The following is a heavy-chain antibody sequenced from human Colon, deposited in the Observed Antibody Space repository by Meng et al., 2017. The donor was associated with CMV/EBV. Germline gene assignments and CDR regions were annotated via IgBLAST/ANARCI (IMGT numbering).Heavy chain of an antibody. D-gene: IGHD5-12*01. V-gene: IGHV7-4-1*02. CDR1: GYTFSTYA. CDR3: ARGILATVDY. Sequence: KLSGKASGYTFSTYAMNWVRQAPGQGLEWMGWINTNTGNPTYAQGFTGRFVFSLDTSVSTAYLQINSLKAEDTAVYYCARGILATVDYWGQGTLVTVSS. CDR2: INTNTGNP. J-gene: IGHJ4*02.